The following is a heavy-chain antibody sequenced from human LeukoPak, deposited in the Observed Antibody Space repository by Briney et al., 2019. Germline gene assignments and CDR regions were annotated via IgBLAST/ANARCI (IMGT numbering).Heavy chain of an antibody. Sequence: TGGSLRLSCVACGFAFSTSGMNWVREAPGKGLQWLSYIHRNNTTVYYADSVKGRYTTSRHHTKSSLYLQTKILSSADTAVYNCASGLMDVWGQGTTVIVSS. CDR3: ASGLMDV. J-gene: IGHJ6*02. CDR2: IHRNNTTV. V-gene: IGHV3-48*04. CDR1: GFAFSTSG.